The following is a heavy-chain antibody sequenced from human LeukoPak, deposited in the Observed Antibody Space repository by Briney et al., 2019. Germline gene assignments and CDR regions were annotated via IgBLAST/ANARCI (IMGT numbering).Heavy chain of an antibody. CDR1: GFTFISYG. CDR2: LSGSGNNT. V-gene: IGHV3-23*01. D-gene: IGHD3-10*02. CDR3: AELGITMIGGV. Sequence: PGGSLRLSCAASGFTFISYGMTWVRQAPGKGLEWVSGLSGSGNNTYYADSVKGRFTISRDNSDNTLYLQMNSLRAEDTAVYYCAELGITMIGGVWGKGTTVTISS. J-gene: IGHJ6*04.